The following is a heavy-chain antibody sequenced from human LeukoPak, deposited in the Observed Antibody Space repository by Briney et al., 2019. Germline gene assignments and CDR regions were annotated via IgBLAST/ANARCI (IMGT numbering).Heavy chain of an antibody. CDR1: GVTLSSYW. V-gene: IGHV3-74*01. D-gene: IGHD6-25*01. CDR3: ARAATGFDY. Sequence: GGSLRLSCAASGVTLSSYWMHWVRQAPGKGLEWVSRINSDGSTTRYADSVKGRFTVSRDNAKNTLYLQMNSLKADDAAVYYCARAATGFDYWGQGTLVTVSS. CDR2: INSDGSTT. J-gene: IGHJ4*02.